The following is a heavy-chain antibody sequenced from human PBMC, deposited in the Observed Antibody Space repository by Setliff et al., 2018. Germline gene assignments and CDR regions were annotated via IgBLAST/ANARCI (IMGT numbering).Heavy chain of an antibody. Sequence: GGSLRLSCAASGFTFSNYGMHWVRQAPGKGLEYVSAINNNGGSTYYVDSVKGRFTISRDNSKNTLYLQMNSLRAEDTAVYYCANVADSSSWYDRDYWGQGTLVTVSS. J-gene: IGHJ4*02. CDR3: ANVADSSSWYDRDY. D-gene: IGHD6-13*01. V-gene: IGHV3-64*02. CDR1: GFTFSNYG. CDR2: INNNGGST.